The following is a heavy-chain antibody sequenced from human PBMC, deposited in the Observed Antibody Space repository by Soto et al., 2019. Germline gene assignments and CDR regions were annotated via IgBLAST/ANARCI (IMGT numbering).Heavy chain of an antibody. CDR3: AHAQPQPAAVGTYYYYGMDV. J-gene: IGHJ6*02. CDR2: IYWDDDD. Sequence: QITLKESGPTLVKPTQTLTLTCTFSGFSLSTSGVGVSWMRQPPGKALEWLALIYWDDDDRYSPSLKSRLTITKDTSKNQVVLTMTNMDPVDTATYYCAHAQPQPAAVGTYYYYGMDVWGQGTTVTVSS. V-gene: IGHV2-5*02. D-gene: IGHD6-13*01. CDR1: GFSLSTSGVG.